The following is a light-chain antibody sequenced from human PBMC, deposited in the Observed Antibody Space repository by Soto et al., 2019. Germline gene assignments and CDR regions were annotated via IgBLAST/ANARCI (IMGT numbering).Light chain of an antibody. CDR3: QSYDSSLSGSYV. V-gene: IGLV1-40*01. CDR2: GNS. CDR1: SSNIGAGYD. J-gene: IGLJ1*01. Sequence: QSVLTPPPSVSGAPGQRVTISCTGSSSNIGAGYDVHWYQQLPGTAPKLLIYGNSNRPSGVPDRFSGSKSGTSASQAITGLQAEDEADYYCQSYDSSLSGSYVFGTGTKVTVL.